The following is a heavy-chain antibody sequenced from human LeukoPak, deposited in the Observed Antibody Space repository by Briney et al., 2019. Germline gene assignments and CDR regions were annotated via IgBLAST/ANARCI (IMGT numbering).Heavy chain of an antibody. CDR1: GDSISNYY. CDR3: AVGKGGCLDY. CDR2: ASYSGST. Sequence: SETLSLTCTISGDSISNYYWSWIRQPPGKGLEWIGYASYSGSTNYNPSLKSRVSISVDTSKNQFSLSLSSVTAADTAVYYCAVGKGGCLDYWGRGTLVTVSS. D-gene: IGHD1-14*01. V-gene: IGHV4-59*08. J-gene: IGHJ4*02.